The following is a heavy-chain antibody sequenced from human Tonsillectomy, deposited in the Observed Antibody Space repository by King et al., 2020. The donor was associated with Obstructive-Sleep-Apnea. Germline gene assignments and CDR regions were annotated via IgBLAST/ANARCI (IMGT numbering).Heavy chain of an antibody. CDR1: GFTFDDYA. Sequence: VQLVESGGVVVQPGGSLRLSCAASGFTFDDYAMHWVRQAPGKGLEWLSLISWDGSSTYYADSVKGRFTISRDNSKNSLYLQMNSLRAEDTALYYCAKDQDSGGWYGPGNWGQGTLVTVSS. V-gene: IGHV3-43D*03. CDR3: AKDQDSGGWYGPGN. J-gene: IGHJ4*02. CDR2: ISWDGSST. D-gene: IGHD6-19*01.